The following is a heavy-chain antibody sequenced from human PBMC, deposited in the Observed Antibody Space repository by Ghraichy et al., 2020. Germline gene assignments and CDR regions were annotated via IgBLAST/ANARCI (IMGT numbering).Heavy chain of an antibody. CDR1: GFSLSTSGVG. V-gene: IGHV2-5*01. D-gene: IGHD3-16*01. CDR2: IYWNDDK. Sequence: SGPTLVKPTQTLTLTCTFSGFSLSTSGVGVGWIRQPPGKALEWLALIYWNDDKRYSPSLKSRLTITKDTSKNQVVLTMTNMDPVDTATYYCALLHGWFWGNNWFDPWGQGTLVTVSS. J-gene: IGHJ5*02. CDR3: ALLHGWFWGNNWFDP.